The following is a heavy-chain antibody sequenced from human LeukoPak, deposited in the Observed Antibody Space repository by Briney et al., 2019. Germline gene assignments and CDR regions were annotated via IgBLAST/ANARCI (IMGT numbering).Heavy chain of an antibody. J-gene: IGHJ2*01. V-gene: IGHV3-74*01. CDR2: IDGDGATT. D-gene: IGHD7-27*01. CDR3: TRDSGADRRYFDL. Sequence: GGSLRLSCAASGFTVNSNYMSWVRQAPGKGLVWVSRIDGDGATTSYEDSVKGRFTISRDNANNMVYLEMNSLRVEDTAVYYCTRDSGADRRYFDLWGRGTLVTVSS. CDR1: GFTVNSNY.